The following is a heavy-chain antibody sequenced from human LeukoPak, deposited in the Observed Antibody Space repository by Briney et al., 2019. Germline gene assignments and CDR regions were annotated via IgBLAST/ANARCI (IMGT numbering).Heavy chain of an antibody. CDR1: GFTFSSYG. J-gene: IGHJ5*02. CDR2: ISYDGSNK. CDR3: AKVGYGDYVDWFDP. Sequence: GGSLRLSCAASGFTFSSYGMHWVRQAPGKGLEWVAVISYDGSNKYYADSVKGRFTISRDNSKNTLYLQMNSLRAEDTAVYYCAKVGYGDYVDWFDPWGQGTLVTVSS. D-gene: IGHD4-17*01. V-gene: IGHV3-30*18.